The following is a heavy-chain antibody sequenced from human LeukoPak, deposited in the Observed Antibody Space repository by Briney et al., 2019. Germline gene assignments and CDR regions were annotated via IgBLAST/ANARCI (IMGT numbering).Heavy chain of an antibody. CDR3: ARSPGSYYDDY. D-gene: IGHD1-26*01. CDR2: IYYSGST. CDR1: GGSISSYY. Sequence: PSETPSLTCTVSGGSISSYYWSWIRQPPGKGLVWIGYIYYSGSTNYNPSLKSRVTISVDTSKNQFSLKLSSVTAADTAVYYCARSPGSYYDDYWGQGTLVTVSS. J-gene: IGHJ4*02. V-gene: IGHV4-59*01.